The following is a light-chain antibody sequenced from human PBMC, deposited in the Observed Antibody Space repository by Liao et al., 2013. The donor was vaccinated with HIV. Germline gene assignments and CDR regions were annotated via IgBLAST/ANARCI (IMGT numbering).Light chain of an antibody. CDR3: QAWDSSTVV. V-gene: IGLV3-21*01. J-gene: IGLJ2*01. CDR2: YDS. Sequence: SYVLTQPPSVSVAPGKTARLTCGGHNIGDESVHWYQQKPGQAPVLVILYDSDRPSGIPERFSGSNSGNTATLTISGTQAMDEADYYCQAWDSSTVVFGGGTKLTVL. CDR1: NIGDES.